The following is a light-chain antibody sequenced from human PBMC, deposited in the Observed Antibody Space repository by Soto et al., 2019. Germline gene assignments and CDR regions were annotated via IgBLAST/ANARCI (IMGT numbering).Light chain of an antibody. CDR1: STDVGNYNY. CDR3: SSYAGSNNWV. CDR2: DVN. V-gene: IGLV2-8*01. J-gene: IGLJ3*02. Sequence: QSALTQPPSASGSPGQSLTISCTGTSTDVGNYNYVSWYQQHPGKAPKLMISDVNRRPSGVPDRFSGSKSGNTASLTVSGLQAEDEADYYCSSYAGSNNWVFGGWTKLTVL.